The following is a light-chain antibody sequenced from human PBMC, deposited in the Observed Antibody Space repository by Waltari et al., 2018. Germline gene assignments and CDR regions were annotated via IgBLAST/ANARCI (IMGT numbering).Light chain of an antibody. Sequence: EIVLTKSPGTLSLSPGERATLSCRASQSLSSTYLAWYQQKPGQAPRLLIYGASTRATGIPDRFSGSGSETDFSLTISRLEPEDFAVYYCQQYDRSPLTFGGGTKVEIK. CDR3: QQYDRSPLT. V-gene: IGKV3-20*01. CDR1: QSLSSTY. CDR2: GAS. J-gene: IGKJ4*01.